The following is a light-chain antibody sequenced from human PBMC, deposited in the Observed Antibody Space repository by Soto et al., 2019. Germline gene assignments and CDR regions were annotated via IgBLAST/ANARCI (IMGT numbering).Light chain of an antibody. CDR2: AAS. V-gene: IGKV1-6*01. CDR3: LQDYNYPPT. Sequence: ATQMTQSPSSLSASVGDRVTITCRASQDIGNDLGWYRQKPGKAPNLLIYAASSLQSGVPSRFSGSGSGTDFTLTISSLQPEDCATYYCLQDYNYPPTFGPGTKVDIK. J-gene: IGKJ1*01. CDR1: QDIGND.